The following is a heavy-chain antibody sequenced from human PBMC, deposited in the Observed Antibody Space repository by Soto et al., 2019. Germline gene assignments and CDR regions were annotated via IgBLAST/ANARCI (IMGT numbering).Heavy chain of an antibody. CDR1: GGSISSTTYY. J-gene: IGHJ4*02. CDR2: IYYSGST. V-gene: IGHV4-39*07. D-gene: IGHD4-17*01. Sequence: TSETLSLTCTVSGGSISSTTYYWGWIRQPPGKGLEWIGSIYYSGSTNYNPSLKSRVTISVDTSKNQFSLKLSSVTAADTAVYYCARASDDYGGNWLVYWGQGTLVTVSS. CDR3: ARASDDYGGNWLVY.